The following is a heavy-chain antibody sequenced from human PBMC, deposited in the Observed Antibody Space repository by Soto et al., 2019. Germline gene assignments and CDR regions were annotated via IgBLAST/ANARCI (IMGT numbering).Heavy chain of an antibody. CDR1: GYTFNSYG. D-gene: IGHD5-18*01. CDR2: ISAYNGNR. Sequence: ASVKVSCKASGYTFNSYGISWVRQAPGQGLEWMGWISAYNGNRNYAQKLQGRVTMTPDTSTSTAYMELRSLRADDTAVYYRARDVGYSYGYLPYYYGMDVWGQGTTVTVSS. V-gene: IGHV1-18*04. CDR3: ARDVGYSYGYLPYYYGMDV. J-gene: IGHJ6*02.